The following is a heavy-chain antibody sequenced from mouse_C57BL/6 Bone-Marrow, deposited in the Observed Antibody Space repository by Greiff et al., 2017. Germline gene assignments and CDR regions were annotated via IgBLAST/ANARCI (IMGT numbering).Heavy chain of an antibody. CDR1: GFTFSSYG. CDR2: ISSGGSYT. Sequence: EVHLVESGGDLVKPGGSLKLSCAASGFTFSSYGMSLVRQTPDKRLEWVATISSGGSYTYYPDSVKGRFTISRDNAKNTLYLQMSSLKSEDTAMYYCARGYYNYFDYWGQGTTLTVSS. V-gene: IGHV5-6*01. J-gene: IGHJ2*01. CDR3: ARGYYNYFDY. D-gene: IGHD2-3*01.